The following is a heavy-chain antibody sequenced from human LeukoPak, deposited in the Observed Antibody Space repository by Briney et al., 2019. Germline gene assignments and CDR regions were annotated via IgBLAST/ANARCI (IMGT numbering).Heavy chain of an antibody. V-gene: IGHV4-34*01. D-gene: IGHD1-26*01. CDR3: ARGQGATVPLVGKNGFDP. CDR1: VNSFSNYH. Sequence: SETLSLTCAVYVNSFSNYHWDWVRQTPAKGMEWVGVVNDSGGTNISASLRSRVILSVDTSKNKFSLKLISVTVADTAVYYCARGQGATVPLVGKNGFDPWGQGTLVTVSS. J-gene: IGHJ5*02. CDR2: VNDSGGT.